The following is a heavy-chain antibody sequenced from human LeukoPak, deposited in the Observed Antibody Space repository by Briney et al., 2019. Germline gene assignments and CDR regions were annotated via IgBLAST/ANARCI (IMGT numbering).Heavy chain of an antibody. Sequence: GGSLRLSCVASGFTFRSCGMHWVRPAPGKGLEWVAVIWYDGNNKYYADSVKGRFTISRDNSKNTLYLQMNSLRAEDTAVYYCARELTYYYDSSGYYSPYFDYWGQGTLVTVSS. CDR1: GFTFRSCG. D-gene: IGHD3-22*01. CDR3: ARELTYYYDSSGYYSPYFDY. CDR2: IWYDGNNK. V-gene: IGHV3-33*01. J-gene: IGHJ4*02.